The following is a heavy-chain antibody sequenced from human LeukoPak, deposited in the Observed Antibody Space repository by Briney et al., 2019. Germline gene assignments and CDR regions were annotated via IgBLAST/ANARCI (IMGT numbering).Heavy chain of an antibody. CDR3: APIGSGSYYAMHY. CDR2: ISGSGGST. D-gene: IGHD1-26*01. J-gene: IGHJ4*02. V-gene: IGHV3-23*01. CDR1: GFTFSSYA. Sequence: PGGSLRLSCAASGFTFSSYAMSWVRQAPGKGLEWVSAISGSGGSTYYADSVKGRFTISRDNSKNTLYLQMNSLRAEDTAVYYCAPIGSGSYYAMHYWGQGTLVTVSS.